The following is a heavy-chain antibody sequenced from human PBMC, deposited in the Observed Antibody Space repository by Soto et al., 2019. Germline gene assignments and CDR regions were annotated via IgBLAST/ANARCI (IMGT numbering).Heavy chain of an antibody. J-gene: IGHJ3*02. Sequence: PGGSLRLSCGASGFTFRNAWMSWVRQAPGKGLEWVGRIKSKTDGGTTDYAAPVKGRFTISRDDSKNTLYLQMNSLKTEDTAVYYCTTDSSGWVDAFDIWGQGTMVTVSS. V-gene: IGHV3-15*01. CDR1: GFTFRNAW. CDR2: IKSKTDGGTT. D-gene: IGHD6-19*01. CDR3: TTDSSGWVDAFDI.